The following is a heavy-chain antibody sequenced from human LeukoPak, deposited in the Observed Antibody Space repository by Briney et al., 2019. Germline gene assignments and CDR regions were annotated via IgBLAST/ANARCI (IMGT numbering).Heavy chain of an antibody. Sequence: GGSLRLSCAASGFTFTPYGMTWVRQAPGKGPEWIASISSRSSHIYYADSVNGRFTISRDNDKNSLYLEMTSLGAEDTAVYYCVRDALGIGVHSIHWGQGTLVTVSS. D-gene: IGHD3-3*01. CDR2: ISSRSSHI. J-gene: IGHJ4*02. V-gene: IGHV3-21*01. CDR3: VRDALGIGVHSIH. CDR1: GFTFTPYG.